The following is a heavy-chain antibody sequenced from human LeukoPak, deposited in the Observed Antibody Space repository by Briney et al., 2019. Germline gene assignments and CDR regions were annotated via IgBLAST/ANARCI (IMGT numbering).Heavy chain of an antibody. V-gene: IGHV1-58*02. J-gene: IGHJ5*02. D-gene: IGHD6-19*01. CDR2: IVVGSGNT. Sequence: TSVKVSWKASGSTFTSSATQWVRQARGQRLEWIGWIVVGSGNTNYAQKFQERVTITRDMSTSTAYMKLTSQISEDTAVYYCAAARESPRYSSGWYGFDPWGQGTLVTASS. CDR1: GSTFTSSA. CDR3: AAARESPRYSSGWYGFDP.